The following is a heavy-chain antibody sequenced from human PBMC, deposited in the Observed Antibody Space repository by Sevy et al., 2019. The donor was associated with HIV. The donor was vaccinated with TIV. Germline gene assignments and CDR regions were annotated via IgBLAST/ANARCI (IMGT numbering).Heavy chain of an antibody. D-gene: IGHD3-22*01. CDR1: GFTFSIYS. CDR3: ARVVSSGYYDGNFDY. CDR2: ISSISSYI. J-gene: IGHJ4*02. V-gene: IGHV3-21*01. Sequence: GGSPRLSCAASGFTFSIYSMNWVRQAPGKGLEWVSSISSISSYIYYADSVKGRFTISRDNAKNSLYLQMNSLRAEDTVVYYWARVVSSGYYDGNFDYWGQGTLVTVSS.